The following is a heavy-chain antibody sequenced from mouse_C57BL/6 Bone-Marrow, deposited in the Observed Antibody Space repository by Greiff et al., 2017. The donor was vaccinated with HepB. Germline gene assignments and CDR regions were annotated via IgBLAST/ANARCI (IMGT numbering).Heavy chain of an antibody. CDR3: ARHGSSYYWYFDV. Sequence: EVQGVASGGGLVQPGESLKLSCESNEYEFPSHDLSWFRTTPEKRLEFVAAINSDGGSTYYPDTMERRFIISRDNTKKTLYLQMSSLRSEDTALYYCARHGSSYYWYFDVWGTGTTVTVSS. V-gene: IGHV5-2*01. CDR1: EYEFPSHD. CDR2: INSDGGST. J-gene: IGHJ1*03. D-gene: IGHD1-1*01.